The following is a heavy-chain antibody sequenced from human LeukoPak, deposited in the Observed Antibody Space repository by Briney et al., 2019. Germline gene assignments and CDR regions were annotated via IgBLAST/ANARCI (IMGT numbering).Heavy chain of an antibody. CDR3: ATDGDGHGGYALHY. Sequence: GGSLRLSCAASGFTFSSYEMNWVRQAPGKGLEWVSHITGTGRTTQYSDSVKGRFSISRDNAKNSLFLQMDSLRVEDTGIYYCATDGDGHGGYALHYWGQGILVAVSS. V-gene: IGHV3-48*03. D-gene: IGHD5-18*01. CDR2: ITGTGRTT. J-gene: IGHJ4*02. CDR1: GFTFSSYE.